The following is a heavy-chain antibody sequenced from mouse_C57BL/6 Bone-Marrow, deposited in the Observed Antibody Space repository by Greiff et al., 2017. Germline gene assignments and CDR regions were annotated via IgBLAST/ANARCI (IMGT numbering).Heavy chain of an antibody. Sequence: EVQLVESGGGLVQPGGSRKLSCAASGFTFSSFGMHWVRQAPEKGLEWVAYISSGSSTIYYADTVKGRFTISRDKPKHTLFLQMTSLRSEDTAMYYCARRGDGSSYWYFDVWGAGTTVTVSS. V-gene: IGHV5-17*02. J-gene: IGHJ1*01. D-gene: IGHD1-1*01. CDR2: ISSGSSTI. CDR1: GFTFSSFG. CDR3: ARRGDGSSYWYFDV.